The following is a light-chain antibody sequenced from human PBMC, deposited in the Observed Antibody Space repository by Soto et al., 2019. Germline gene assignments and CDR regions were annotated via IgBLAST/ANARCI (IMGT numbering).Light chain of an antibody. Sequence: SYELTQPPSVPVSPGQTARITCSGDALPKQYAYWYQQKPGQAPVLVIYKDSERPSGILERLSGSSSGTTVTLTISGVQAEDEADYYCQSTDSSGTYYVFGTGTKVTVL. J-gene: IGLJ1*01. V-gene: IGLV3-25*02. CDR3: QSTDSSGTYYV. CDR1: ALPKQY. CDR2: KDS.